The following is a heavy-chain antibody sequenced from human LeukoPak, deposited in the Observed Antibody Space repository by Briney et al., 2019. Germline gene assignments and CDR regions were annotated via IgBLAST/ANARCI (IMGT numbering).Heavy chain of an antibody. V-gene: IGHV1-69*13. Sequence: ASVRVSCKASGGSFSNYAISWVRQAPGQGLQWMGGIIPIFGTPNYAQKFQGRVTITADESTSTAYMELSSLRSEDTAVYYCARDRYYDSGGYFSAEDFDYWGQGTPVTASS. D-gene: IGHD3-22*01. CDR1: GGSFSNYA. CDR2: IIPIFGTP. J-gene: IGHJ4*02. CDR3: ARDRYYDSGGYFSAEDFDY.